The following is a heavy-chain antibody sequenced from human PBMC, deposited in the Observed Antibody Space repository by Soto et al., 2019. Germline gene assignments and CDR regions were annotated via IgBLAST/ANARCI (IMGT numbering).Heavy chain of an antibody. Sequence: QLLESGGGLVQPGGSLRLSCAASGFTFNNYGMSWVRQAPGKGLEWIGAITGAGGSTYNADSVKGRFSISRDNSKKTVYLQLDSLRVEDTAVYYCAKGNSDSFGNYDYFGMDVWGQGTTVTVSS. D-gene: IGHD4-4*01. J-gene: IGHJ6*02. CDR1: GFTFNNYG. CDR2: ITGAGGST. V-gene: IGHV3-23*01. CDR3: AKGNSDSFGNYDYFGMDV.